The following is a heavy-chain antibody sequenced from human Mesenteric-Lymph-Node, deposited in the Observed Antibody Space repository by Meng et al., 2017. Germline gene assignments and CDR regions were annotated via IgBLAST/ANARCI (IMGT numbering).Heavy chain of an antibody. CDR3: AKRIPGANPFDY. J-gene: IGHJ4*02. Sequence: ETLSLTCAASGFTFSTYDMHWVRQATGKGLEWVSAIGAAGDTYYPGSVKGQFTISRENGKNSLYLQMNSLRAGDTAVYYCAKRIPGANPFDYWGQRILVTVSS. V-gene: IGHV3-13*01. D-gene: IGHD1-26*01. CDR1: GFTFSTYD. CDR2: IGAAGDT.